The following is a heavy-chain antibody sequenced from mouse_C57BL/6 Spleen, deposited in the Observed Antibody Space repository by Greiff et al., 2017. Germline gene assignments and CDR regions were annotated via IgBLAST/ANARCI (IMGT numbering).Heavy chain of an antibody. D-gene: IGHD2-3*01. CDR3: ARWIYVGYYNYAMDY. CDR1: GYTFTSYW. J-gene: IGHJ4*01. V-gene: IGHV1-64*01. CDR2: IHPNSGST. Sequence: QVQLQQPGAELVKPGASVKLSCKASGYTFTSYWMHWVKQRPGQGLEWIGMIHPNSGSTNYNEKFKSKATLTVDKSSSTAFMQLRSLTSENSAVYYCARWIYVGYYNYAMDYWGQGTSVTVSS.